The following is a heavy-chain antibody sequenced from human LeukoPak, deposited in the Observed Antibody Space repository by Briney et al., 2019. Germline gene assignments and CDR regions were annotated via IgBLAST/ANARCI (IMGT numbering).Heavy chain of an antibody. V-gene: IGHV4-61*02. Sequence: SETLSLTCTVSGGSISSGSYYWSWIRPPAGKGLEWIGRIYTSGSTNYNPSLKSRVTISVDTSKNQFSLKLSSVTAADTAVYYCAGGGRYYTMDYWGQGTLVTVSS. D-gene: IGHD3-3*01. J-gene: IGHJ4*02. CDR2: IYTSGST. CDR3: AGGGRYYTMDY. CDR1: GGSISSGSYY.